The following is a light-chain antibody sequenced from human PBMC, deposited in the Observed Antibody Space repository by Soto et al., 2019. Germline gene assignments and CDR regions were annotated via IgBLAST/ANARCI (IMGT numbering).Light chain of an antibody. CDR2: GDS. Sequence: QPVLTQPPSVSGAPGQRVTISGTGSSSNIGAGYNVHWYQQVPGTAPKLLIYGDSNRPSGVPDRFSGSKSGTSASLAITGLQAEDEADYYCQSYDSSLSGWLFGGGTKLTVL. J-gene: IGLJ3*02. CDR3: QSYDSSLSGWL. CDR1: SSNIGAGYN. V-gene: IGLV1-40*01.